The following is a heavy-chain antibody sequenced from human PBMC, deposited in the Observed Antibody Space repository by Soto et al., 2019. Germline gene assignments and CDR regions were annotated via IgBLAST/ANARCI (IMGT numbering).Heavy chain of an antibody. V-gene: IGHV3-30*18. CDR1: GLTFSDFG. D-gene: IGHD6-19*01. Sequence: QVQLVESGGGVAQPERSLRLSCATSGLTFSDFGMHWVRQGPGKGLEWVAAISADGSDKYYPGSVKGRFTISRDNTKNALYLQMNSLRTEDTAIYYCAKGTAVARQHFANWGQGTLVTVSS. CDR3: AKGTAVARQHFAN. J-gene: IGHJ4*02. CDR2: ISADGSDK.